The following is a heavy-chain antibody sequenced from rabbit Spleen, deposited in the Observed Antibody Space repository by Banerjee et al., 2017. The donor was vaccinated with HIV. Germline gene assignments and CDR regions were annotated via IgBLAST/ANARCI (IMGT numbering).Heavy chain of an antibody. CDR3: ARDLTNIIGWNFAW. CDR1: EFSFSGSYY. Sequence: QSLEESGGGLVKPGASLTLTCTASEFSFSGSYYMCWVRQAPGKGLEWIACIYAGDGGYTPYATWAKGRFTISKTSSTTVTLQMTSLTAADTATYFCARDLTNIIGWNFAWWGPGTLVTVS. V-gene: IGHV1S40*01. D-gene: IGHD1-1*01. J-gene: IGHJ4*01. CDR2: IYAGDGGYT.